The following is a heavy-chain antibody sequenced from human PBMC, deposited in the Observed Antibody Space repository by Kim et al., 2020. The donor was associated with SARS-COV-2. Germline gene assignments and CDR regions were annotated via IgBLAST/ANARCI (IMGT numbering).Heavy chain of an antibody. J-gene: IGHJ5*02. CDR2: TRNKANSYTT. V-gene: IGHV3-72*01. Sequence: GGSLRLSCAASGFTFSDHYMDWVRQAPGKGLEWVGRTRNKANSYTTEYAASVKGRFTISRDDSKNSLYLQMNSLKTEDTAVYYCARGSLTYYDFWSGYPLDPWGQGTLVTVSS. CDR1: GFTFSDHY. CDR3: ARGSLTYYDFWSGYPLDP. D-gene: IGHD3-3*01.